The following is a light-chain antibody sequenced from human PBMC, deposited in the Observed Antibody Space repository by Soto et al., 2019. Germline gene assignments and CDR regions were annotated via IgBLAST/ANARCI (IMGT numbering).Light chain of an antibody. CDR1: TCDIGNYDF. V-gene: IGLV2-14*01. J-gene: IGLJ2*01. CDR3: SSYTTSGSFIR. Sequence: QSALTQPASVSGSPGQSITISCTGTTCDIGNYDFVSWYQQVPGTAPKAMIYEVSSRPSGVSNRFSGSKSGNTSSLTISGLQDEDEAYYYCSSYTTSGSFIRVGGGSKLAVL. CDR2: EVS.